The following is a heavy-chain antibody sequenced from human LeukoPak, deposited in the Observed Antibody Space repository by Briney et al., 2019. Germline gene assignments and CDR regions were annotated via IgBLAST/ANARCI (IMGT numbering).Heavy chain of an antibody. CDR2: IYTSGST. V-gene: IGHV4-4*07. Sequence: PSETLSLTCTVSGGSISSYYWSWIRQPAGKGLEWIGRIYTSGSTNYNPSLKSRVTMSVDTSKNQFSLKLSSMTAADTAVYYCVVTYYYGSGSYYNGDAFDIWGQGTMVTVSS. J-gene: IGHJ3*02. D-gene: IGHD3-10*01. CDR1: GGSISSYY. CDR3: VVTYYYGSGSYYNGDAFDI.